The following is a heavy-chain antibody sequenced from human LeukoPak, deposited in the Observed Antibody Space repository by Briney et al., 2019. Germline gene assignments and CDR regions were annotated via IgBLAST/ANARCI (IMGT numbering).Heavy chain of an antibody. J-gene: IGHJ5*02. V-gene: IGHV1-69*13. D-gene: IGHD2-21*01. CDR3: AFPMTIVGVANEYNWFDP. CDR1: GGTPSRVI. CDR2: IIPIFGTA. Sequence: SVKVSCKASGGTPSRVIISWVRLAPGQGLEWMGGIIPIFGTANYAQKFQGRVTITADESTSTAYMELSSLRSEDTGVYYCAFPMTIVGVANEYNWFDPWGQGTLVTVSS.